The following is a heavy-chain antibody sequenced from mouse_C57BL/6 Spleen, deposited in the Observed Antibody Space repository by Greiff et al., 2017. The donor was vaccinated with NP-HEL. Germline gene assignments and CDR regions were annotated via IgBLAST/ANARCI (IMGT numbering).Heavy chain of an antibody. CDR2: IDPSDSYT. CDR3: ARSYGSRLVDY. J-gene: IGHJ2*01. Sequence: QVQLQQPGAELVMPGASVKLSCKASGYTFTSYWMHWVKQRPGQGLEWIGEIDPSDSYTNYNQKFKGKSTLTVDTSSSTAYMQLSSLTAEDSAVYYCARSYGSRLVDYWGQGTTLTVSS. D-gene: IGHD1-1*01. V-gene: IGHV1-69*01. CDR1: GYTFTSYW.